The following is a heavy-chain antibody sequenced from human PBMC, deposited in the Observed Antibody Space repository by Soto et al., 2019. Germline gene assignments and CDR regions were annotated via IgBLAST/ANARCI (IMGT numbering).Heavy chain of an antibody. V-gene: IGHV4-59*01. D-gene: IGHD6-6*01. CDR1: GGSISSYY. J-gene: IGHJ6*02. CDR3: ARAGAARGSYYYYGMDV. Sequence: QVQLQESGPGLVKPSETLSLTCTVSGGSISSYYWSWIRQPPGKGLEWIGYIYYSGSTNYNPSLKSRVTISVDTSKNQFSLKLSSVTAADTAVYYCARAGAARGSYYYYGMDVWGQGTTVTVSS. CDR2: IYYSGST.